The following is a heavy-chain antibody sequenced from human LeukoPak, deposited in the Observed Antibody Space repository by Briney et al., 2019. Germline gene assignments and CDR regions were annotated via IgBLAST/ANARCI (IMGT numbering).Heavy chain of an antibody. D-gene: IGHD4/OR15-4a*01. J-gene: IGHJ6*02. Sequence: PSETLSLTCTVAGGSISSDVHYWDWIRQAPGKGLEWIGILLYNGNTWYNPSLESRVTISVDTSENQFSLRLTSVNAADTALYFCTRRGSGNGGTYAGMDVWGPGTSVTVSS. CDR2: LLYNGNT. CDR1: GGSISSDVHY. CDR3: TRRGSGNGGTYAGMDV. V-gene: IGHV4-39*01.